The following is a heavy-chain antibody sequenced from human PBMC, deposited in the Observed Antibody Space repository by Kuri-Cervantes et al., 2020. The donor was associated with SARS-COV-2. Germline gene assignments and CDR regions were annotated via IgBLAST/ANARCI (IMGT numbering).Heavy chain of an antibody. CDR3: ARERTTVTHQYYYYGMDV. V-gene: IGHV1-69*06. CDR2: IIPIFGTA. CDR1: GGTFSSYA. J-gene: IGHJ6*02. D-gene: IGHD4-11*01. Sequence: SVKVSCKASGGTFSSYAISWVRQAPGQGLEWMGGIIPIFGTANYAQKFQGRVTITADKSTSTAYMELSSLRSEDTAVYYCARERTTVTHQYYYYGMDVWGQGTTVTVSS.